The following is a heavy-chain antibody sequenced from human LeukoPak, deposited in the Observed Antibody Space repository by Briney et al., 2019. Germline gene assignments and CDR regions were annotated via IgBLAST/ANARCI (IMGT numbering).Heavy chain of an antibody. Sequence: PGRSLRLSCAASGFTFSSFGMHWVRQAPGKGLEWVAVIWYDGNRKYYEDSVKGRFTISRDNSKNTLYLQMNTLRAEDTAVYYCARFGVRGVTEIDYWGQGTLVTVSS. CDR2: IWYDGNRK. D-gene: IGHD3-10*02. CDR3: ARFGVRGVTEIDY. V-gene: IGHV3-33*01. CDR1: GFTFSSFG. J-gene: IGHJ4*02.